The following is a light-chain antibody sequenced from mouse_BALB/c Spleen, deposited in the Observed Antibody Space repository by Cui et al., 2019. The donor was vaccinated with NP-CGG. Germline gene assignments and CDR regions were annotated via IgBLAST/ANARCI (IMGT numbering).Light chain of an antibody. J-gene: IGLJ1*01. V-gene: IGLV1*01. CDR1: TGAVTNSNY. CDR2: GTN. Sequence: QAVATPESALTTSPGATATLTCRSSTGAVTNSNYANWVEEKPDHLFTGLIGGTNNRAPGVPARFSGSLIGDKAALTITGTQTEDEAIYFCALWYSNHWVFGGGTKLTVL. CDR3: ALWYSNHWV.